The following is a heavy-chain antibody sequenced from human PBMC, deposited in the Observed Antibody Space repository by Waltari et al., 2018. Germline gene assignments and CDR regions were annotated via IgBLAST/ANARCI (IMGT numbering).Heavy chain of an antibody. V-gene: IGHV1-69*01. Sequence: TFSSYAISWVRQAHGQGLEWMGGIIPIFGTANYAQKFQGRVTITADESTSTAYMELSSLRSEDTAVYYCARDRYCSSTSCYYGAYWGQGTLVTVSS. CDR3: ARDRYCSSTSCYYGAY. D-gene: IGHD2-2*01. J-gene: IGHJ4*02. CDR1: TFSSYA. CDR2: IIPIFGTA.